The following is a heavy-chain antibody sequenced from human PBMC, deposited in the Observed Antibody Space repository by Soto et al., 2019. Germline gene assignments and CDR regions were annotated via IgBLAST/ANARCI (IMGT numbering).Heavy chain of an antibody. CDR3: ARPGRVIVSPSWFDP. J-gene: IGHJ5*02. Sequence: SETLSLTCAVYGGSFSGYYWSWIRQPPGKGLEWIGEINHSGSTNYNPSLKSRVTISVDTSKNQFSLKLSSVTAADTAVYYCARPGRVIVSPSWFDPWGQGTLVTVSS. D-gene: IGHD3-16*02. CDR1: GGSFSGYY. CDR2: INHSGST. V-gene: IGHV4-34*01.